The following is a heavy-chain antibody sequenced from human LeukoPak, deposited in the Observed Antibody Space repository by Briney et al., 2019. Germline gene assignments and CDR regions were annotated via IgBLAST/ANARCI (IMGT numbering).Heavy chain of an antibody. CDR2: IYYSGRT. V-gene: IGHV4-39*07. CDR1: GGSISSSNHY. D-gene: IGHD6-13*01. CDR3: ARARIAAAGTLGSTYYMDV. Sequence: SETLSLTCTVSGGSISSSNHYWGWIRQPPGKGLECIGSIYYSGRTYYNPSLKSRVTISLDTSKNQFSLKLGSVTAADTAVYYCARARIAAAGTLGSTYYMDVWGKGTTVTISS. J-gene: IGHJ6*03.